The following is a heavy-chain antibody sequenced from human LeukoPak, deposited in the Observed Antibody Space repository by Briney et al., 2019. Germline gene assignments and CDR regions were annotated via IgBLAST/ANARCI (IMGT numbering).Heavy chain of an antibody. Sequence: GGSLRLSCAASGFTFSRYGMDWVRQAPGKGLEWVAFIRYDGSNKYYADSVKGRFTISRDNSKNTLYLQMNSLKTEDTAVYYCETGYYDFWTGVYWGQGTLVTVSS. J-gene: IGHJ4*02. CDR2: IRYDGSNK. CDR1: GFTFSRYG. CDR3: ETGYYDFWTGVY. D-gene: IGHD3-3*01. V-gene: IGHV3-30*02.